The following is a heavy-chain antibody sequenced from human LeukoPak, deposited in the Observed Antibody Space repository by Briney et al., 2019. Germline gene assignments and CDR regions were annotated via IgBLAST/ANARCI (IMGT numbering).Heavy chain of an antibody. CDR1: GFTFSSYD. CDR2: ISYGGSNK. Sequence: SGGSLRLSCAASGFTFSSYDMHWVRQAPGKGLEWVAVISYGGSNKYYADSVKGRFTISRDNSKNTLYLQMNSLRAEDTAVYYCANGYCTNGICYPYYYYYMDVWGKGTTVTVSS. J-gene: IGHJ6*03. D-gene: IGHD2-8*01. CDR3: ANGYCTNGICYPYYYYYMDV. V-gene: IGHV3-30*18.